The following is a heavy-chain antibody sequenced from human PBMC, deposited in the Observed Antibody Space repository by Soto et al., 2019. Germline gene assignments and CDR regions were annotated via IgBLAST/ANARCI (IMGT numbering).Heavy chain of an antibody. CDR3: AREQMDGSGLPDYYYYGMDV. V-gene: IGHV4-31*03. D-gene: IGHD3-10*01. Sequence: PSETLSLTCTVSGGSISSGGYYWSWIRQHPGKGLEWIGYIYYSGSTYYNPSLKSRATISVDTSKNQFSLKLSSVTAADTAVYYCAREQMDGSGLPDYYYYGMDVWGQGTTVTVSS. CDR1: GGSISSGGYY. CDR2: IYYSGST. J-gene: IGHJ6*02.